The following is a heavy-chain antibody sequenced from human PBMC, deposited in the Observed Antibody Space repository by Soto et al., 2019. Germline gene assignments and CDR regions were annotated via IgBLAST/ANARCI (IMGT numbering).Heavy chain of an antibody. D-gene: IGHD6-6*01. CDR1: GFTVSSNY. CDR3: ARDGKYCSSAAYYYYYMDF. Sequence: PGGSLRLSCAASGFTVSSNYMSWVRQAPGKGLEWVSVIYSGGSTYYADSVKGRFTISRHNSKNTLYLQMNSLRAEDTAVYYCARDGKYCSSAAYYYYYMDFWGKGTTVTVSS. J-gene: IGHJ6*03. CDR2: IYSGGST. V-gene: IGHV3-53*04.